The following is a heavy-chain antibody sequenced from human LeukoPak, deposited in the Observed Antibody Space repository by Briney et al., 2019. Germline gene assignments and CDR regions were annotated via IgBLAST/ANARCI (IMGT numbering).Heavy chain of an antibody. CDR1: GFTFSSYA. D-gene: IGHD6-13*01. J-gene: IGHJ4*02. Sequence: GGSLRLSCAASGFTFSSYAMSWVRQAPGKGLEWVSSISSSSSYIYYADSVKGRFTISRDNAKNSLYLQMNSLRAEDTAVYYCARDQSSSWYNFDYWGQGTLVTVSS. CDR2: ISSSSSYI. V-gene: IGHV3-21*01. CDR3: ARDQSSSWYNFDY.